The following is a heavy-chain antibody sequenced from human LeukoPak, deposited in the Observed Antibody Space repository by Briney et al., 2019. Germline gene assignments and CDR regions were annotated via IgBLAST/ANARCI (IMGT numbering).Heavy chain of an antibody. V-gene: IGHV3-48*03. J-gene: IGHJ4*02. CDR3: ARDVLQRR. Sequence: GGSLRLSRAASGFTFNNYDMNWVRQAPGKGLEWVSYISSSGSSIYYADSVRGRFTISRDNAKNSLYLQVNSLRAEDTAVYYCARDVLQRRWGQGTLVTVSS. CDR1: GFTFNNYD. CDR2: ISSSGSSI. D-gene: IGHD2/OR15-2a*01.